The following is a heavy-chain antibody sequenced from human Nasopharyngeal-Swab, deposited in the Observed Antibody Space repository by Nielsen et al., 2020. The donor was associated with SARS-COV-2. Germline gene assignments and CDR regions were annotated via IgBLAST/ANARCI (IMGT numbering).Heavy chain of an antibody. J-gene: IGHJ4*02. Sequence: LSLTCAGSGFPFSKYWMHWVRQAPGKGLEWVARLNPGGSGTSYVDSVKGRFTISRDNAKNTLFLQLISLRVEDTAMYYCVAPEPDYWGQGTLVTVSS. D-gene: IGHD1-14*01. CDR3: VAPEPDY. CDR2: LNPGGSGT. V-gene: IGHV3-74*01. CDR1: GFPFSKYW.